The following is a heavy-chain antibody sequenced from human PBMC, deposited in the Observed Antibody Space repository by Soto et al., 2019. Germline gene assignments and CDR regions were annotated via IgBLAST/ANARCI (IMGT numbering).Heavy chain of an antibody. J-gene: IGHJ1*01. CDR3: ARDPAAYPHYYGSGRGENLQH. CDR1: GGTFSIYS. D-gene: IGHD3-10*01. Sequence: RASVKVSFKASGGTFSIYSSSLLLHAPLQWRELMGGIIPIFVTANYAQKFPGRVTITADESTSTAYMELSSLRSEDTAVYYCARDPAAYPHYYGSGRGENLQHWGQGTMVTVSS. V-gene: IGHV1-69*13. CDR2: IIPIFVTA.